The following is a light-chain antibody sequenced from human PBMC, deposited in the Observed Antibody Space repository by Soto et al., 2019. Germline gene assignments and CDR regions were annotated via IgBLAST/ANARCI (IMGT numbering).Light chain of an antibody. Sequence: QLVLTQSPSASGSLGASVKLTCTLSSGHSSYAIAWHQQQPEKGPRYLMKFNSDGSHSKGDGIPDRFSGSSSGAERYLTISSLQSEDEADYYCQTWGTGIVVFGGGTKVTVL. V-gene: IGLV4-69*01. CDR3: QTWGTGIVV. J-gene: IGLJ2*01. CDR2: FNSDGSH. CDR1: SGHSSYA.